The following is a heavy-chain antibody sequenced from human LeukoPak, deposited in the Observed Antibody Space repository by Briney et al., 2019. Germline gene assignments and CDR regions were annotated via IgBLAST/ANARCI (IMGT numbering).Heavy chain of an antibody. V-gene: IGHV1-18*04. CDR3: ARDGYIYGSLDY. D-gene: IGHD5-18*01. CDR2: INVYNGNT. J-gene: IGHJ4*02. CDR1: GYTFISYG. Sequence: ASVKVSCKASGYTFISYGITWVRQAPGQGLEWMGWINVYNGNTNYAQKLQGRVTMTTDTSTSTAYMELRSLTSDDTAVYFCARDGYIYGSLDYWGREPWSPSPQ.